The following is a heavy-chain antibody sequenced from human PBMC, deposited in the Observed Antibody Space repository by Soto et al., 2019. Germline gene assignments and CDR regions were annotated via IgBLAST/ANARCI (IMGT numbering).Heavy chain of an antibody. D-gene: IGHD3-9*01. CDR3: ARGAYDILTGRYYYYYGMDV. Sequence: SETLSLTCAVYGGSFSGYYWSWIRQPPGKGLEWIGEINHSGSTNYNPSLKSRVTISVDTSKNQFSLKLSSVTAADTAVYYCARGAYDILTGRYYYYYGMDVWGQGTTVTVS. CDR1: GGSFSGYY. CDR2: INHSGST. V-gene: IGHV4-34*01. J-gene: IGHJ6*02.